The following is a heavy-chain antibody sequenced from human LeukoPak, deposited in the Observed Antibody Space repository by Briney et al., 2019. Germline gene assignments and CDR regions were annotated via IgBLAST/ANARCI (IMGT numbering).Heavy chain of an antibody. D-gene: IGHD1-26*01. CDR1: GFTFSNYA. J-gene: IGHJ4*02. V-gene: IGHV3-30*04. CDR3: ARAFGGSYSSTVDY. CDR2: MSYDGSHE. Sequence: GGSLRLSCVVSGFTFSNYAMHWVRQAPGQAPGKGLEWVAVMSYDGSHEYYADSVKGRFTISRDNPKSTLYLQMNSLRPEDTAVYYCARAFGGSYSSTVDYWGLGTLVTVSS.